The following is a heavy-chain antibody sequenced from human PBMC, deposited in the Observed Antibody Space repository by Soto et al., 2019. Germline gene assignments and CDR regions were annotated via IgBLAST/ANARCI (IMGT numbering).Heavy chain of an antibody. V-gene: IGHV4-59*01. CDR1: GASISSSY. CDR2: IYYSGST. D-gene: IGHD3-22*01. CDR3: ARTYDDSGPNSGGYGFDT. Sequence: PSETLSLTCSVSGASISSSYWSWIRQPPGKGLEWLAYIYYSGSTSYNPSLKSRVSISLDTSMNQFSLKLSSVTAADTAVYYCARTYDDSGPNSGGYGFDTWGQGTMVT. J-gene: IGHJ3*02.